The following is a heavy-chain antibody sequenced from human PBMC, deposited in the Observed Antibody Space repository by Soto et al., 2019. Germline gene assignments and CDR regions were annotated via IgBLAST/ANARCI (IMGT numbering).Heavy chain of an antibody. V-gene: IGHV3-21*01. J-gene: IGHJ6*02. D-gene: IGHD4-4*01. CDR2: ISSSSSYI. CDR1: GFTFSSYS. Sequence: EVHLVESGGGLVKPGGSLRLSCAGSGFTFSSYSMNWVRQAPGKGLEWVSSISSSSSYIYYADSVKGRFTISRDNARNSLYLQMNSLRAEDTAVYYCSRDDSKYGYTYYALDVWGQGTTVTVSS. CDR3: SRDDSKYGYTYYALDV.